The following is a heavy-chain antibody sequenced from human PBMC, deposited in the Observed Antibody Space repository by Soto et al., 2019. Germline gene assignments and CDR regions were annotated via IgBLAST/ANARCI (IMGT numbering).Heavy chain of an antibody. D-gene: IGHD1-26*01. J-gene: IGHJ4*02. CDR2: IYYSGST. CDR3: ARFGIVGATGDY. Sequence: ASETLSLTCTVSGGSISSSSYYWGWIRQPPGKGLEWIGSIYYSGSTYYNPSLKSRVTISVDTSKNQFSLKLSSVTAADTAVYYCARFGIVGATGDYWGQGTLVTVSS. CDR1: GGSISSSSYY. V-gene: IGHV4-39*01.